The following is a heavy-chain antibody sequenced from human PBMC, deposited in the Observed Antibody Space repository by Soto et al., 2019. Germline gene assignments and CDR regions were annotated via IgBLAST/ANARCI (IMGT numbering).Heavy chain of an antibody. CDR1: GFAFSNFG. Sequence: QVQVVESGGGVVQPGRSLRLSCATSGFAFSNFGMHWVRQVPGKGLEWVAVIWHNGKNKDYADYAKGRFTISRDNSKKFMDLEMNSLRVEDTAIYYCARDPGQDEAMDYWGQGTLVTVSS. CDR3: ARDPGQDEAMDY. V-gene: IGHV3-33*04. CDR2: IWHNGKNK. J-gene: IGHJ4*02.